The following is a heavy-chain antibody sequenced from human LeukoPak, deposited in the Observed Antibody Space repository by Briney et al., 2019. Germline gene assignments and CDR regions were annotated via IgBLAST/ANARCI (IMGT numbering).Heavy chain of an antibody. CDR2: ISGRGEST. V-gene: IGHV3-23*01. CDR1: GFTFSSYT. J-gene: IGHJ4*02. D-gene: IGHD4-17*01. CDR3: AKERQTGDYFTSDY. Sequence: GSLRLSCAASGFTFSSYTMSWVRQAPGEGLEWLSAISGRGESTFYAPSVKGRFAISRDNSDNTLYLRMSSLRVDDTAVYFCAKERQTGDYFTSDYWGQGTLVTVSS.